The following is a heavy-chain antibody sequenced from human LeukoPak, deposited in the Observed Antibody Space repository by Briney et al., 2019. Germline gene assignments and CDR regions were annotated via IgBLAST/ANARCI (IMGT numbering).Heavy chain of an antibody. CDR1: GFTFSSYA. Sequence: HPGGSLRLSCAASGFTFSSYAMSWVRQAPGKGLEWVSAISGSGGSTYYADSVKGRFTISRDNSKNTLYLQMNSLRAEDTAVYYCAKDNRAYGVTYMDVWGKGTTVTVSS. D-gene: IGHD2-21*01. CDR3: AKDNRAYGVTYMDV. V-gene: IGHV3-23*01. J-gene: IGHJ6*03. CDR2: ISGSGGST.